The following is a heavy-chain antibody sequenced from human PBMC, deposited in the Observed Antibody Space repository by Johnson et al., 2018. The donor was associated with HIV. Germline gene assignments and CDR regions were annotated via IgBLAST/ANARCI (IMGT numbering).Heavy chain of an antibody. CDR3: ASGWGIAASDALDI. V-gene: IGHV3-66*02. D-gene: IGHD6-13*01. J-gene: IGHJ3*02. CDR1: AFTVSDNY. CDR2: IYTGGST. Sequence: VLLVESGGGLVQPGRSLRLSCAASAFTVSDNYLSWVRQAPGKGLEWVSVIYTGGSTYYADSVKGRFTISRDNSKNTRYLQMNSLGAEDTAVYYCASGWGIAASDALDIWGQGTMVIVSS.